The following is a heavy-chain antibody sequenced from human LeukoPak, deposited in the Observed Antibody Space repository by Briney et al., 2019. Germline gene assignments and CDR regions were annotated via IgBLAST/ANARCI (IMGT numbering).Heavy chain of an antibody. CDR1: GFTFSDYS. CDR2: ISRNSRPV. V-gene: IGHV3-21*01. D-gene: IGHD1-26*01. Sequence: GGSLRLSCAASGFTFSDYSMNWVRQAPGKGLEWVSSISRNSRPVYYGGSVWGRFTISRDDARNSLFLEMNSLRAEDMAVYYCVRDFMGMGGTTAYLHYWGQGTLVTVSS. CDR3: VRDFMGMGGTTAYLHY. J-gene: IGHJ1*01.